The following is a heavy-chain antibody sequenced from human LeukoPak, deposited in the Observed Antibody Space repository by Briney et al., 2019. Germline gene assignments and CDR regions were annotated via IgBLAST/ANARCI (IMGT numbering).Heavy chain of an antibody. CDR3: ARGVPKTSYYYYYMDV. D-gene: IGHD4-11*01. CDR1: GFTLSNYS. J-gene: IGHJ6*03. Sequence: PGGSLRLSCAVSGFTLSNYSMNWVRQAPGKGLERISYISGSGFTIHYADSVKGRFTISRDNAKNSLYLQMNSLRAEDTAVYYCARGVPKTSYYYYYMDVWGKGTTVTVSS. V-gene: IGHV3-48*01. CDR2: ISGSGFTI.